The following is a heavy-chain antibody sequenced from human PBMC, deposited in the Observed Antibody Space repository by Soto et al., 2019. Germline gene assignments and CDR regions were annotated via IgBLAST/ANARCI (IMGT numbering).Heavy chain of an antibody. CDR3: AKLTPISAIPMFGVVNRPYDY. V-gene: IGHV3-23*01. D-gene: IGHD3-3*01. CDR1: GFTFSSYA. Sequence: EVLLLESGGDLVQPGGSLRLSCAASGFTFSSYAMTWVRQAPGKGLEWVSTITGSGAGTYHADSVKGRFTISRDNSKNTLYLRMNSPRAEDTAVYYCAKLTPISAIPMFGVVNRPYDYWGQGTLVTVSS. J-gene: IGHJ4*02. CDR2: ITGSGAGT.